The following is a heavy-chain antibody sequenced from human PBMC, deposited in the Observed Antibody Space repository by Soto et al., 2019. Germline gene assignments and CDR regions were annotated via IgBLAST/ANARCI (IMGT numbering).Heavy chain of an antibody. V-gene: IGHV1-18*01. J-gene: IGHJ4*02. Sequence: QVQLVPSGAEMKKPGGSVKVSCKTSGSTFSTYGVSWVRQAPGQGLEWMGWISYNGATDYAQTLQGRVTMTRDTSTRTAYMELRSLTSDDTAVYYCARDRSTSDFWGQGTLVTVSS. CDR2: ISYNGAT. CDR3: ARDRSTSDF. CDR1: GSTFSTYG. D-gene: IGHD2-2*01.